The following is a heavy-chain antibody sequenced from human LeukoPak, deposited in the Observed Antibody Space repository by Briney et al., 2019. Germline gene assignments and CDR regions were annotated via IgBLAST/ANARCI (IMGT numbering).Heavy chain of an antibody. CDR1: GASISSYY. CDR2: IYYSGST. J-gene: IGHJ5*02. D-gene: IGHD6-13*01. V-gene: IGHV4-59*01. CDR3: AGWYSRSWYGYNSFDP. Sequence: SETLSLTCTVSGASISSYYWSWIRQPPGKGLEWIGYIYYSGSTNYNPSLKSRVTISVDTSKNQFSLKLSSVTAADTAVYYCAGWYSRSWYGYNSFDPWGQGTLVTVSS.